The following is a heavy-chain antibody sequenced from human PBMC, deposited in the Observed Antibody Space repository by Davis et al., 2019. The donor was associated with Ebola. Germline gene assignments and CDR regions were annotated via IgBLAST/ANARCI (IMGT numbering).Heavy chain of an antibody. CDR1: GGSISSHY. D-gene: IGHD6-13*01. J-gene: IGHJ5*02. CDR2: IYYSGST. V-gene: IGHV4-59*11. CDR3: ARAPIAGAGTRWGTRWFDP. Sequence: PSETLSLTCTVSGGSISSHYWSWIRQPPGKGLEWIGSIYYSGSTYYNPSLKSRVTISVDTSKNQFSLNLSSVTAADTAVYYCARAPIAGAGTRWGTRWFDPWGQGTLVSVSS.